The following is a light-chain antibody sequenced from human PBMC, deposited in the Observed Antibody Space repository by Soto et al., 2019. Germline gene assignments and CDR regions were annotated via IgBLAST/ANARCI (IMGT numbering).Light chain of an antibody. CDR2: DAS. Sequence: EIVLTQSPATLSLSPGERATLSCRASQSVAKYLAWFQQKPGQAPRLLIYDASNRATGIPARFSGSGSGTDFTLTISSLEPDDFAVYYCQQRNSWPITFDQGTRLELK. CDR3: QQRNSWPIT. V-gene: IGKV3-11*01. CDR1: QSVAKY. J-gene: IGKJ5*01.